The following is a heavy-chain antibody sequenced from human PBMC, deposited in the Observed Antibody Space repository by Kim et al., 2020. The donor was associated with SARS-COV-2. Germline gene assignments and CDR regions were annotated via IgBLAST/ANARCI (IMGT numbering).Heavy chain of an antibody. V-gene: IGHV1-46*01. CDR3: ARDVGAVATPHFDY. J-gene: IGHJ4*02. D-gene: IGHD6-19*01. Sequence: EQKCQGRVTMTRDTSTSTVYMELSSLRSEDTAVYYCARDVGAVATPHFDYWGQGTLVTVSS.